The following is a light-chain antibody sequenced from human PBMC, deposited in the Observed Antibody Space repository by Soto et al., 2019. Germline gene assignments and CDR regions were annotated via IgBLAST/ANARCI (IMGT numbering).Light chain of an antibody. Sequence: DIQMTQSPSSLSASVGDRVTITCRASQGIRKDLGWYQQKPGKAPKRLIYAASSLQSGVPSRFSGSGSATEFTLTISSLQPEDYATYYCLQQNSYPLTFGGGTKVEIK. CDR3: LQQNSYPLT. CDR2: AAS. V-gene: IGKV1-17*01. J-gene: IGKJ4*01. CDR1: QGIRKD.